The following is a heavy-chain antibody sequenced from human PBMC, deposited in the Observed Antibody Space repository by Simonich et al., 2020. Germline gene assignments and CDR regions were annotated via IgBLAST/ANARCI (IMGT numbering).Heavy chain of an antibody. Sequence: QVQLVQSGAEVKKPGASVKVSCKASVYTFTSNGISWVRQPPGQGLEWLGWIRTYNDNTNYAQKLPGRVTMTTDTSTSTAYMELRSLRSDDTAVYYCARSTTGTTAFDIWGQGTMVTVSS. CDR2: IRTYNDNT. J-gene: IGHJ3*02. CDR1: VYTFTSNG. D-gene: IGHD1-1*01. V-gene: IGHV1-18*01. CDR3: ARSTTGTTAFDI.